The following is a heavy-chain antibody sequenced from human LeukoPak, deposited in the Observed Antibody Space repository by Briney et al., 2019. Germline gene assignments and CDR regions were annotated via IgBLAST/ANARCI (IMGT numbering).Heavy chain of an antibody. Sequence: SETLSLTCTVSGDSISSGNYWSWIRQPPGKGLEWIGYIYYSGSTNYNPSLKSRVTMSVDTSKNQFSLKLSSVTAADTAVYYCARDSSYDYVWGSYRYYFDYWGQGTLVTVSS. CDR2: IYYSGST. J-gene: IGHJ4*02. D-gene: IGHD3-16*02. CDR3: ARDSSYDYVWGSYRYYFDY. CDR1: GDSISSGNY. V-gene: IGHV4-61*01.